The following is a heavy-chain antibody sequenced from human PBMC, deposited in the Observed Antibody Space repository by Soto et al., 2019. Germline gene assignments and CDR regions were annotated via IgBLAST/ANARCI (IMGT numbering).Heavy chain of an antibody. J-gene: IGHJ6*02. Sequence: GGSLRLSCVASGFTLTSNWMHWVRQAPGKGPVWVSRIGSDGSITNYAESVKGRFTISRDSAKNTLYLQMNSLRAEDTALYYCASGGICGKRTATAVWGQGTT. V-gene: IGHV3-74*01. CDR2: IGSDGSIT. CDR3: ASGGICGKRTATAV. D-gene: IGHD4-17*01. CDR1: GFTLTSNW.